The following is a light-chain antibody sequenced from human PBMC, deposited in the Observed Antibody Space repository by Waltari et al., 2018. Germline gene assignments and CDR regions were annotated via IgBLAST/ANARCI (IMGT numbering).Light chain of an antibody. Sequence: DIVMPQSPLSLPVTRGELASIPCRCRQSHLHSNGYNYLDWYLQKPGQSPQLLIYLGSNRASGVPDRFSGSGSGTDFTLRISRVEAEDVGVYYCMQALQTPLTFGGGTKVEIK. J-gene: IGKJ4*01. CDR1: QSHLHSNGYNY. V-gene: IGKV2-28*01. CDR2: LGS. CDR3: MQALQTPLT.